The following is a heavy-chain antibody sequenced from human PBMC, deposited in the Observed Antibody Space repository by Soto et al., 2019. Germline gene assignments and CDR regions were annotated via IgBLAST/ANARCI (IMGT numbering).Heavy chain of an antibody. CDR2: MHHSGST. D-gene: IGHD1-20*01. CDR1: GGSISDYH. CDR3: ARAMAPFRYVFEI. Sequence: SDTLSLTWTVSGGSISDYHWILLRQPPGKGLEWVGCMHHSGSTNSNPSLKGRVTMSIDTSKNQFSLKLNSVAAADTALYYCARAMAPFRYVFEIWGQGTMVTVSS. V-gene: IGHV4-59*01. J-gene: IGHJ3*02.